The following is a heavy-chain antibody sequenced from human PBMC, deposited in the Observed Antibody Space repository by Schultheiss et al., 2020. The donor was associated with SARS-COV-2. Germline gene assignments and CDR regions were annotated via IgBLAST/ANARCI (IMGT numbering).Heavy chain of an antibody. D-gene: IGHD3-10*01. CDR3: AKLGFGGWFDP. CDR1: GGSISSSKW. J-gene: IGHJ5*02. CDR2: IYHSGST. Sequence: SETLSLTCAVSGGSISSSKWWSWVRQPPGKGLEWIGEIYHSGSTNYNPSLKSRVTISLNTSKNQFSLKLSSVTAADTAVYYCAKLGFGGWFDPWGQGTLVTVSS. V-gene: IGHV4-4*02.